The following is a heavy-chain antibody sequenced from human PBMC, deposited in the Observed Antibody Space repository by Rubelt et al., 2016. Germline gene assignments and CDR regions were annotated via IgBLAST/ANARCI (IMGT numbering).Heavy chain of an antibody. CDR1: GFSFNSYG. CDR2: VWYDGSHQ. J-gene: IGHJ4*02. D-gene: IGHD6-19*01. Sequence: QAQLVESGGGVVQPGRSLRLSCAASGFSFNSYGMHWVRQAPGKGLEWVAVVWYDGSHQYYADSVKGRLTISRENSRNTLYLQMNSRRVEDTALYYCSVQLAGNGHWGQGTLVTVSS. CDR3: SVQLAGNGH. V-gene: IGHV3-33*03.